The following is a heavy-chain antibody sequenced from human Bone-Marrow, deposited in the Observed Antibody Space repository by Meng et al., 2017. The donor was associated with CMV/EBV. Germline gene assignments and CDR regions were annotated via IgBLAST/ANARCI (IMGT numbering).Heavy chain of an antibody. Sequence: ASVKVSCKASGYTFTGYYMHWVRQAPGQGLERMGWINLNSGGTNYAQKFQGRVTMTRDTSISTAYMELSRLRSDDTAVYYCARDSPTGDYYYYYGMDVWGQGTTVTVSS. V-gene: IGHV1-2*02. J-gene: IGHJ6*02. CDR1: GYTFTGYY. D-gene: IGHD3-10*01. CDR2: INLNSGGT. CDR3: ARDSPTGDYYYYYGMDV.